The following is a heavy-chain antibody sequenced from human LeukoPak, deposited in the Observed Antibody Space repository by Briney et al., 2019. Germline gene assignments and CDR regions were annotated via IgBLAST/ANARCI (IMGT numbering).Heavy chain of an antibody. D-gene: IGHD3-9*01. CDR3: AATSPHLLRYFDGLPGVIDY. V-gene: IGHV4-59*01. CDR1: GGSISSYY. Sequence: PETLSLTCTVSGGSISSYYWGWIRQPPGKGLEWIGYIYYSGSTNYNPSLKSRVTISVDTSKNQFSLKLSSVTAADTAVYYCAATSPHLLRYFDGLPGVIDYWGQGTLVTVSS. J-gene: IGHJ4*02. CDR2: IYYSGST.